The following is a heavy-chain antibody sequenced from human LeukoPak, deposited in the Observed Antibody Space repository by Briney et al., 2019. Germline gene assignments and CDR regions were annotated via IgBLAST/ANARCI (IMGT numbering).Heavy chain of an antibody. CDR3: ARPDYGGIDY. CDR2: ISSSSSHT. J-gene: IGHJ4*02. CDR1: GFTFSDYY. Sequence: PGGSLRLSCAASGFTFSDYYMSWIRQAPGKGLEWVSYISSSSSHTNYGDSVKGRFTISRDNAKNSLYLQMNSLRAEDTAVYYCARPDYGGIDYWGQGTLVTVSS. V-gene: IGHV3-11*06. D-gene: IGHD4-23*01.